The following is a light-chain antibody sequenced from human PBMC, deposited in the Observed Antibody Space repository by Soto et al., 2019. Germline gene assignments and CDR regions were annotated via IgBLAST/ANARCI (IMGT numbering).Light chain of an antibody. V-gene: IGLV2-11*01. J-gene: IGLJ2*01. Sequence: QSVLTQPRSVSGSPGQSVTISCTGTSSDVGGYNFVSWYQHHPGKAPKLMIYNVIQRPSGVPDRFSASKSGNTASLTISGLQAEDEADYYCSSYAGPFVIFGGGTKLTVL. CDR1: SSDVGGYNF. CDR3: SSYAGPFVI. CDR2: NVI.